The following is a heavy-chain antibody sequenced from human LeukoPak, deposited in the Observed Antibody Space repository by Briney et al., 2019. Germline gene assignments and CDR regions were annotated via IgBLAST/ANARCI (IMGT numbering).Heavy chain of an antibody. CDR3: AKYYYGSYKGYYFDY. CDR2: INPNSGGT. V-gene: IGHV1-2*02. CDR1: GYTFTGSY. Sequence: ASVKVSCKASGYTFTGSYMHWVRQAPGQGLEWMGWINPNSGGTNYAQKFQGRVTMTRDTSISTAYMELSRLKSDDTAFYYCAKYYYGSYKGYYFDYWGQGTLVTVSS. D-gene: IGHD3-22*01. J-gene: IGHJ4*02.